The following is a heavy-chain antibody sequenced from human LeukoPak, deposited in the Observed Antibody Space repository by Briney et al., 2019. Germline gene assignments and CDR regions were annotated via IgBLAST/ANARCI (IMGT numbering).Heavy chain of an antibody. CDR2: IIPIFGTA. V-gene: IGHV1-69*01. J-gene: IGHJ4*02. Sequence: SVKVSCKASGGTFSNYAISWVRQAPGQGLEWMGGIIPIFGTANYAQKFQGRVTITADESTSTAYMELSSLRSEDTAVYYCARTFVTYYYGSGSYYYFDYWGQGTLVTVSS. CDR1: GGTFSNYA. CDR3: ARTFVTYYYGSGSYYYFDY. D-gene: IGHD3-10*01.